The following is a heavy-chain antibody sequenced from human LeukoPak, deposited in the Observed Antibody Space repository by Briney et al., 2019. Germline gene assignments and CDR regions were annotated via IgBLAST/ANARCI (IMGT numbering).Heavy chain of an antibody. D-gene: IGHD3-3*01. J-gene: IGHJ5*02. Sequence: ASVKVSCKASGYTFTSYYMHWVRQAPGQGLEWMGIINPSGGSTSYAQKFQGRVTMTRDTSTSTVHMELSSLRSEDTAVYYCARDRNTIFGVVIYWFDPWGQGTLVTVSS. CDR2: INPSGGST. V-gene: IGHV1-46*01. CDR3: ARDRNTIFGVVIYWFDP. CDR1: GYTFTSYY.